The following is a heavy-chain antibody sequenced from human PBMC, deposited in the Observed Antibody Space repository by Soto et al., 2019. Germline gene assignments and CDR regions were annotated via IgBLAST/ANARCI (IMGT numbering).Heavy chain of an antibody. D-gene: IGHD3-3*01. J-gene: IGHJ4*02. CDR3: ARWSFWSGLFEY. CDR2: IYYSGST. V-gene: IGHV4-39*01. CDR1: VCSISSIIYY. Sequence: PSETLSRTCTFSVCSISSIIYYWCFIRQPPGKGLELIVSIYYSGSTYYNPSLKSRVTISVDTSKNQFSLKLSSVTAADTAVYYCARWSFWSGLFEYCGQGPMVTVS.